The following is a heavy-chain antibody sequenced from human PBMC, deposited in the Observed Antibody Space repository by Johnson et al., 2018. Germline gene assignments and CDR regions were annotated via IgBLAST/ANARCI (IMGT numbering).Heavy chain of an antibody. CDR3: AGGYYSDTSGYYPDYDAFDI. Sequence: QAQLVQSGAEVKKAGSTVEVSCKASGGTFSSYAISWVRQAPGPGLEWMGGIIPIFGTANYAQKFQGRVTITADGSPTAHMELSSLTSEDTAVYYCAGGYYSDTSGYYPDYDAFDIWGQGTMVTVSS. J-gene: IGHJ3*02. CDR2: IIPIFGTA. V-gene: IGHV1-69*01. CDR1: GGTFSSYA. D-gene: IGHD3-22*01.